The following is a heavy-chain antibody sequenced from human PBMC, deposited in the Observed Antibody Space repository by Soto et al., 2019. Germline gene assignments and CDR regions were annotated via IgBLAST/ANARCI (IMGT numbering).Heavy chain of an antibody. CDR3: VRTSLVVSAATREDY. D-gene: IGHD2-15*01. CDR1: GFTFSNYW. J-gene: IGHJ4*02. CDR2: INSDGSST. Sequence: EVQLVESGGGFVQPRESLRLSCAASGFTFSNYWMHWVRQAPGKGLVWVSRINSDGSSTSYAGSVKGRFTISRDNAKNTMYLQMNRLRAEDTAVYYCVRTSLVVSAATREDYWGQGALVTLAS. V-gene: IGHV3-74*02.